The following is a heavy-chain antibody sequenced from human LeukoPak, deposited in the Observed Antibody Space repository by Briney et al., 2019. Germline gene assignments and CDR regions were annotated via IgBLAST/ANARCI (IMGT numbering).Heavy chain of an antibody. CDR2: ISSSSSYI. J-gene: IGHJ6*03. Sequence: PGGSLRLSCAASGFTFSSYSMNWVRQAPRKGLEWVSSISSSSSYIYYADSVKGRFTISRYNAKNSLYLQMNSLRAEDTAVYYCARQQLEPHYYYYYMDVWGKGTTVTVSS. V-gene: IGHV3-21*01. D-gene: IGHD6-13*01. CDR1: GFTFSSYS. CDR3: ARQQLEPHYYYYYMDV.